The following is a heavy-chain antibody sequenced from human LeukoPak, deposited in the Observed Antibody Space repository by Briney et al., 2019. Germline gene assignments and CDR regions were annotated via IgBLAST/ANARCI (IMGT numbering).Heavy chain of an antibody. V-gene: IGHV3-66*02. Sequence: SGGSLRLSCAASGFTISSNYMSWIRQAPGKGLEWVSVIYSGGSTYYAGSVKGRFTISRDNSKNTLYLQMNSLRAEDTAVYYCVIAARPPFDYWGQGTLVTVSS. J-gene: IGHJ4*02. CDR1: GFTISSNY. D-gene: IGHD6-6*01. CDR2: IYSGGST. CDR3: VIAARPPFDY.